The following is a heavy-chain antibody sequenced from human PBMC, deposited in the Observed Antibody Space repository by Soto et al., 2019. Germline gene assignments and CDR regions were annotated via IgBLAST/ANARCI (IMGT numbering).Heavy chain of an antibody. CDR1: GGSISGSDYY. J-gene: IGHJ6*02. CDR3: VRGRPNYYYYGLDV. Sequence: QVQLQESGPGLVKPSQTLSLTCTVSGGSISGSDYYWSWIRQPPGKGLEWIGYIYESGSTYTDASLKSRVTMSVDKSKNQFSLKLTSVTAADTAVYFCVRGRPNYYYYGLDVWGQGTTVTVSS. V-gene: IGHV4-30-4*01. CDR2: IYESGST.